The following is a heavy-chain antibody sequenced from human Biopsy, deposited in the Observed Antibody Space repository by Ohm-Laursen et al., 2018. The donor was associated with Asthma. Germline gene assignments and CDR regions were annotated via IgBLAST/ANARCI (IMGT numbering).Heavy chain of an antibody. J-gene: IGHJ4*02. V-gene: IGHV1-3*04. CDR1: GCIFTHYD. D-gene: IGHD3-22*01. CDR2: TNTGLGNT. Sequence: ASVPHSCQHIGCIFTHYDLNWGGQAPAQTLECLGWTNTGLGNTKYSQKFQGRVTITRDTSASTAYMELSSLRSEDTAVYYCARPYYDSSGYYYENLSFDYWGQGTLVTVSS. CDR3: ARPYYDSSGYYYENLSFDY.